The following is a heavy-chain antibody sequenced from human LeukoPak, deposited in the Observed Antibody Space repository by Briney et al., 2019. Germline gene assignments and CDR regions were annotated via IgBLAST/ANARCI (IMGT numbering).Heavy chain of an antibody. J-gene: IGHJ3*02. Sequence: PGGSLRLSCAASGFIFGDYAMNWVRQAPGKGLEWVSGISWNSGSTCYADSVKGRFTISRDNAKNSLYLQMNSLRAEDTALYYCGREYSGSYRTAFDIWGEGTMVTVSS. CDR3: GREYSGSYRTAFDI. V-gene: IGHV3-9*01. CDR1: GFIFGDYA. D-gene: IGHD1-26*01. CDR2: ISWNSGST.